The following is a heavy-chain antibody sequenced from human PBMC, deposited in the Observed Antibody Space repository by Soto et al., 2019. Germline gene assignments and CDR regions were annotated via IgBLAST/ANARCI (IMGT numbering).Heavy chain of an antibody. Sequence: GASVKVSCKTSGYTFTAYYIHWVRQAPGQGFEWMGWINPSTGGTNYAQRFQGWVTMTRDTSISTAYMELGRLTSDDTAVYYCARGELDNWGQGTLVTVSS. J-gene: IGHJ4*02. CDR2: INPSTGGT. CDR3: ARGELDN. V-gene: IGHV1-2*04. CDR1: GYTFTAYY. D-gene: IGHD1-1*01.